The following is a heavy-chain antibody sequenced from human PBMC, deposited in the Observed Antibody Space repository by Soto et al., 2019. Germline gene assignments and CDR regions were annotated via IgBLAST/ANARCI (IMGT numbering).Heavy chain of an antibody. CDR2: ISSSSGTI. J-gene: IGHJ4*02. V-gene: IGHV3-48*01. CDR3: AKPRGYYDSSGYPTPDY. CDR1: GFTFSGYN. Sequence: EVQLVESGGGLVQPGGSLRLSCAASGFTFSGYNMNWVRQAPGKGLEWVSYISSSSGTIYYADSVKSRFTISRDNAKNSLYLQMNSLRAEDTAVYYCAKPRGYYDSSGYPTPDYWGQGTLVTVSS. D-gene: IGHD3-22*01.